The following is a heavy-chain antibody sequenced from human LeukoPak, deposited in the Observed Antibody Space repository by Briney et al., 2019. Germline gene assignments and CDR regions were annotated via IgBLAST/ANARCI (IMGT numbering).Heavy chain of an antibody. CDR3: AQMSSSWTYYYGMDV. Sequence: GESLRLSCAASGFDFSIYGMIWVRQAPGKGLEWVSGTNDSGGSTYYADSVKGRFTISRDNSKNTLYLQMNSLRAEDTAVYYCAQMSSSWTYYYGMDVWGQGTTVTVSS. J-gene: IGHJ6*02. V-gene: IGHV3-23*01. D-gene: IGHD6-13*01. CDR1: GFDFSIYG. CDR2: TNDSGGST.